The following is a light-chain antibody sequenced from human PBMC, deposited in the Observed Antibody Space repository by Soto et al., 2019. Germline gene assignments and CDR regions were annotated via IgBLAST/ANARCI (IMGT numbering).Light chain of an antibody. CDR2: EIN. V-gene: IGLV2-8*01. Sequence: QSVLTQPPSASGSPGQSVTISCTGTSSDVGAYDYVSWYQQHPGKAPKLMIYEINKRPSGVPNRFSGSKSGNTASLTISGLQAEDEADYYCSSYTSSSTDVFGTGTKGTVL. CDR1: SSDVGAYDY. CDR3: SSYTSSSTDV. J-gene: IGLJ1*01.